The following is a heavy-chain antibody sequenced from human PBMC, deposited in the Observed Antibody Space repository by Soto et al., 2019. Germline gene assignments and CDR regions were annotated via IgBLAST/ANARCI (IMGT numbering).Heavy chain of an antibody. D-gene: IGHD2-15*01. Sequence: PSETLSLTCTVSGGSISSYYWSWFRQPPGKGLEWIGYIYYSGSTNYNPSLKSRVTISVDTSKNQFSLKLSSVTAADTAVYYCARDSRVVVAAYSLLGMDVWGQGTTVTVSS. CDR1: GGSISSYY. V-gene: IGHV4-59*01. CDR2: IYYSGST. CDR3: ARDSRVVVAAYSLLGMDV. J-gene: IGHJ6*02.